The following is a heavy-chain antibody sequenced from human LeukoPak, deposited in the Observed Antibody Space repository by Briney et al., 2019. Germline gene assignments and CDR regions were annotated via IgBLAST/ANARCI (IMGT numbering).Heavy chain of an antibody. D-gene: IGHD1-20*01. J-gene: IGHJ4*02. CDR2: ISGSGGST. CDR3: AKTRGNWNYFDY. V-gene: IGHV3-23*01. CDR1: GFTFSSYA. Sequence: GASLRLSCAASGFTFSSYAMSWVRQAPGKGLEWVSSISGSGGSTYNADSVKGRFTISRDNSKNTLYLQMNSLRAEDTAVYYCAKTRGNWNYFDYWGQGTLVTVSS.